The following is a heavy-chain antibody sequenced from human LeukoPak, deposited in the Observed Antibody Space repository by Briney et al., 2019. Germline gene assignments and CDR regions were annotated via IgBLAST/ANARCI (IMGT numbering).Heavy chain of an antibody. D-gene: IGHD2-15*01. V-gene: IGHV1-69*13. CDR1: GGTFSSYA. CDR3: AREAVVVVAATGQFDY. J-gene: IGHJ4*02. Sequence: GASVKVSCKASGGTFSSYAISWVRQAPGQGLEWMGGIIPIFGTANYAQKFQGRVTITADESTSTAYMELSSLRSEDTAVYYCAREAVVVVAATGQFDYWGQGTLVTVSS. CDR2: IIPIFGTA.